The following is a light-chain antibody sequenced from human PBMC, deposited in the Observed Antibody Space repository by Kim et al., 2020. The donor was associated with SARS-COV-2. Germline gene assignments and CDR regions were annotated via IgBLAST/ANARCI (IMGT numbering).Light chain of an antibody. V-gene: IGLV1-40*01. Sequence: QPVLTQPPSVSGAPGQRVTISCTGSSSNIGAPYDVQWYQQLPQTAPKLLIYASNNRPSGVPDRFSGSKSGTSASLAITGLQAEDEADYYCQSYDNNLGGYVFGSGTKVTVL. J-gene: IGLJ1*01. CDR2: ASN. CDR3: QSYDNNLGGYV. CDR1: SSNIGAPYD.